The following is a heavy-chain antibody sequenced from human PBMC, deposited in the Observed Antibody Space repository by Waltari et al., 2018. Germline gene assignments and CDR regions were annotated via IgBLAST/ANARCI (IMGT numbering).Heavy chain of an antibody. D-gene: IGHD5-12*01. J-gene: IGHJ4*02. CDR2: IKSKTDGGTS. CDR1: GFTFSNAW. Sequence: EVQLVESGGGLVKPGGSLRLSCAASGFTFSNAWMSWVRQAPGKGLEWVGRIKSKTDGGTSDYAAPVKGRFTISRDDSKNTLYLQMNSLKTEDTAVYYCTTVLLVATMGPGFDYGGQGTLSPSPQ. CDR3: TTVLLVATMGPGFDY. V-gene: IGHV3-15*01.